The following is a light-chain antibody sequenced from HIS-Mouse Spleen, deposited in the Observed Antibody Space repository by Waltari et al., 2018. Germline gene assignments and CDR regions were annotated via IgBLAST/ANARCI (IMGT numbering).Light chain of an antibody. CDR2: GKN. Sequence: SSELTQDPAVSVALGQTVRITCQGDRLRSYDASCYKPKPGQAPVLVNYGKNNRPSGIPDRFSGSSSGNTASLTITGAQAEDEADYYCNSRDSSGNHVVFGGGTKLTVL. V-gene: IGLV3-19*01. CDR1: RLRSYD. CDR3: NSRDSSGNHVV. J-gene: IGLJ2*01.